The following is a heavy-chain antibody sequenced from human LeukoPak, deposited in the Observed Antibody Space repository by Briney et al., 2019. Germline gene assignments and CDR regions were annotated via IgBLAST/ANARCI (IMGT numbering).Heavy chain of an antibody. CDR3: ATGYGDFRVEGRYFYS. J-gene: IGHJ4*02. Sequence: SETLSLTCTVSDGSITNYDWSWVRQPPGKGLEFIGHVHYSGTTNYNPSLRSRVTISIDTSKKHFFLKLKSVTAADAAVYYCATGYGDFRVEGRYFYSWGQGTLVTVSS. CDR2: VHYSGTT. V-gene: IGHV4-59*01. CDR1: DGSITNYD. D-gene: IGHD4-17*01.